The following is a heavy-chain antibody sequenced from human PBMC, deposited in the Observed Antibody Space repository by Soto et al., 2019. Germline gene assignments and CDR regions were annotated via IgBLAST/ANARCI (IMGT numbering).Heavy chain of an antibody. CDR1: GGSISSGDYY. CDR3: ARDRLLAPSDSSGYYFGKPGFDP. CDR2: IYYSGST. J-gene: IGHJ5*02. V-gene: IGHV4-30-4*01. Sequence: PSETLSLTCTVPGGSISSGDYYWSWIRQPPGKGLEWIGYIYYSGSTYYNPSLKSRVTISVDTSKNQFSLKLSSGTATDTDVYYCARDRLLAPSDSSGYYFGKPGFDPWGQGTLVTVSS. D-gene: IGHD3-22*01.